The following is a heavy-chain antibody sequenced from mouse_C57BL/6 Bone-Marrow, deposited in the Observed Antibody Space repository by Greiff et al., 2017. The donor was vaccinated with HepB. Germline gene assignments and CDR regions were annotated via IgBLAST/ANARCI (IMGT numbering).Heavy chain of an antibody. CDR2: IYPGDGDT. V-gene: IGHV1-82*01. D-gene: IGHD1-1*01. J-gene: IGHJ3*01. Sequence: QVQLKESGPELVKPGASVKISCKASGYAFSSSWMNWVKQRPGKGLEWIGRIYPGDGDTNYNGKFKGKATLTADESSSTAYMQLSSLTSEDSAVYFCARQYYYGRGFAYWGQGTLVTVSA. CDR3: ARQYYYGRGFAY. CDR1: GYAFSSSW.